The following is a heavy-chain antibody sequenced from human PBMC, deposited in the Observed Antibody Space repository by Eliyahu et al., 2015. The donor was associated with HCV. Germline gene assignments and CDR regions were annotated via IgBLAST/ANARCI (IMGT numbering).Heavy chain of an antibody. CDR1: GGXFSGYY. J-gene: IGHJ5*02. CDR2: INHXGST. V-gene: IGHV4-34*01. CDR3: ARRFNWFDP. Sequence: QVQLQQWGAGLLKPSETLSLXCXVXGGXFSGYYWSXIRXPPGKXLEXXGEINHXGSTNYNPSLKSRVTISVDTSKNQFSLKLSSVTAADTAVYYCARRFNWFDPWGQGTLVTVSS.